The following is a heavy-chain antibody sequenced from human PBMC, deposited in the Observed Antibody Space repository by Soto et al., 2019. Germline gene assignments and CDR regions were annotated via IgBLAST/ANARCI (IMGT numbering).Heavy chain of an antibody. CDR2: IYTSGST. Sequence: SEPLSLTCTVSGGSISSYYWSLIRQPARKGLEWIGRIYTSGSTNYNPSLKSRVTMSVDTSKNQFSLKLSSVTAADTAVYYCTRDGSAPYGDCPNVAFAYYYYGMEVWGQGTTVTVSS. J-gene: IGHJ6*02. CDR3: TRDGSAPYGDCPNVAFAYYYYGMEV. D-gene: IGHD4-17*01. V-gene: IGHV4-4*07. CDR1: GGSISSYY.